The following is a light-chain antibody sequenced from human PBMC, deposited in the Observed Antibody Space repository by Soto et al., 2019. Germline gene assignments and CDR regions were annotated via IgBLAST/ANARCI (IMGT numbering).Light chain of an antibody. J-gene: IGKJ4*01. CDR2: DAS. CDR3: QQRSNWPPLT. V-gene: IGKV3-11*01. CDR1: QSVSTY. Sequence: EIVLTQSPATLSLSPGERATLSCRACQSVSTYVAWYQQKPGQAPRLLIYDASNRATGTPARFSGSGSGTDFTLTISSLEPEDFAVYYCQQRSNWPPLTFGGGTKVEI.